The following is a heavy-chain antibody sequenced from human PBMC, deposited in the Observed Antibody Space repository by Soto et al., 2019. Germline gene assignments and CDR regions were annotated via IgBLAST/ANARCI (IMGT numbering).Heavy chain of an antibody. V-gene: IGHV3-30-3*01. CDR1: GFTFSSYA. Sequence: QVQLVESGGGVVQPGRSLRVSCAASGFTFSSYAMHWVRQAPGKGLEWVAVISYDGSNKYYADSVKGRFTISRDNSKNTLYLQMNSLRAEDTAVYYCARDGIAVAGHDYWGQGTLVTVSS. J-gene: IGHJ4*02. D-gene: IGHD6-19*01. CDR3: ARDGIAVAGHDY. CDR2: ISYDGSNK.